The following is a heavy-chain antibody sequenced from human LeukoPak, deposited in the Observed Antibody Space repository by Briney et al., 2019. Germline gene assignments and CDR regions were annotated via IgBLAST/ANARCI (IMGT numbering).Heavy chain of an antibody. Sequence: GGSLRLSRASSGLIFSNYGISWVRPAPGEGVEWVSGISGSGGSTYYTDSVKGRFTISRDNSKNNVYLQRNSLRAEDTAVYYCAKWGGYGDYWGQGTLVTVSS. J-gene: IGHJ4*02. D-gene: IGHD3-16*01. CDR1: GLIFSNYG. CDR3: AKWGGYGDY. CDR2: ISGSGGST. V-gene: IGHV3-23*01.